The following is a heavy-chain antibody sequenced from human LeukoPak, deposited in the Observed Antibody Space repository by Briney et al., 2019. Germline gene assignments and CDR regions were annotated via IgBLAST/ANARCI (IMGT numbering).Heavy chain of an antibody. J-gene: IGHJ5*02. D-gene: IGHD1-26*01. CDR1: GGSISSSSYY. CDR3: ASTRRSSVVGAINWFDP. CDR2: IYYSGST. Sequence: SETLSLTCTASGGSISSSSYYWGWIRQPPGKGLEWIGSIYYSGSTYYNPSLKSRVTISVDTSKNQFSLKLSSVTAADTAVYYCASTRRSSVVGAINWFDPWGQGTLVTVSS. V-gene: IGHV4-39*01.